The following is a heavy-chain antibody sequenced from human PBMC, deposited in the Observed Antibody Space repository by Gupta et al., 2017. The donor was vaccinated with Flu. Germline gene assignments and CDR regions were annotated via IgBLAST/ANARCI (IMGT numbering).Heavy chain of an antibody. V-gene: IGHV3-23*01. D-gene: IGHD3-10*01. CDR2: IRGDDYTT. CDR3: ARDVYAQLLDGYDL. Sequence: SILAMGWVRQAPGKGLEWVLNIRGDDYTTYYADSVRGRFTISRDNSRNTLFLQLTSLRAEDTAVYYCARDVYAQLLDGYDLCGQGTMVTVS. J-gene: IGHJ3*01. CDR1: SILA.